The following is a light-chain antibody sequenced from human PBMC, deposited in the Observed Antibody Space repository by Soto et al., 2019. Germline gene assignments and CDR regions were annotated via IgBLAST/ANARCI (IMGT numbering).Light chain of an antibody. CDR1: QSISNW. CDR2: DAS. V-gene: IGKV1-5*01. CDR3: QQYKNYSQT. J-gene: IGKJ1*01. Sequence: DIQMTQSPSTLSASVGDRVTITCRASQSISNWLAWYQQRPGKAPKLLIYDASTLESGVPSRFSGSGSGTEFTLTISSLQPDDFASYYCQQYKNYSQTFGQGTKVDIK.